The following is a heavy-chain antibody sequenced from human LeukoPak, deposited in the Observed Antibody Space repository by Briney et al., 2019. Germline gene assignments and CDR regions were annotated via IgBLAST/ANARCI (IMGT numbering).Heavy chain of an antibody. CDR1: GGSINSYY. CDR2: IYHNGKS. D-gene: IGHD4-23*01. V-gene: IGHV4-59*01. J-gene: IGHJ4*02. Sequence: SETLSLTCTVPGGSINSYYWTWIRQSPGKGLEWIGYIYHNGKSNYNPSLKSRVTISIDTSKNQFSLNLNSVTAADTAVYYCARVDDYGGNSDYWGQGTLVTVSS. CDR3: ARVDDYGGNSDY.